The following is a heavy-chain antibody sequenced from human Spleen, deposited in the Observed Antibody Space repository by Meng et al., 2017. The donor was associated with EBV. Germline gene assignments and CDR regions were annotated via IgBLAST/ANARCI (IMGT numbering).Heavy chain of an antibody. J-gene: IGHJ5*02. Sequence: QVQVNQWGAGLLRPLAPRSLPGAVYDTSFSGYSWSGIRQSPVKRLEWIGEINHSGSTSYNPSLKSRVALSVDTSKNQFSLKLRSVTAADTAVYYCAKGRTVARSPWFDPWGQGALVTVSS. CDR1: DTSFSGYS. CDR2: INHSGST. D-gene: IGHD6-6*01. CDR3: AKGRTVARSPWFDP. V-gene: IGHV4-34*01.